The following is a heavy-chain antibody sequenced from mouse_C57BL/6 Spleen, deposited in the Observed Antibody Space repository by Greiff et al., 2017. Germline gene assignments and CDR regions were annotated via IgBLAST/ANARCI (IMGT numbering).Heavy chain of an antibody. V-gene: IGHV1-54*01. CDR1: GYAFTNYL. Sequence: VQLQQSGAELVRPGTSVKVSCKASGYAFTNYLIEWVKQRPGQGLEWIGVINPGSGGTNYNEKFKGKATLTADKSSSTAYMQLSSLTSEDSAVYFCALLDGYGGLAYWGQGTLVTVSA. CDR2: INPGSGGT. D-gene: IGHD2-2*01. J-gene: IGHJ3*01. CDR3: ALLDGYGGLAY.